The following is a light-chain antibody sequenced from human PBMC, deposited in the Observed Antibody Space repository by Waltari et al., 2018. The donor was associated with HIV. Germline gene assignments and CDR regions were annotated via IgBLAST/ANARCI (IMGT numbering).Light chain of an antibody. Sequence: DIVLTQSPGTLSLSPGERDTLSCRASQSVSSSFLAWYQQKPGQAPRLLIYGASSRATGIPARFSGSGSGTDFSLTISRLEPEDFAVYSCQQYGSSPITFGQGTRLESK. J-gene: IGKJ5*01. CDR3: QQYGSSPIT. CDR2: GAS. CDR1: QSVSSSF. V-gene: IGKV3-20*01.